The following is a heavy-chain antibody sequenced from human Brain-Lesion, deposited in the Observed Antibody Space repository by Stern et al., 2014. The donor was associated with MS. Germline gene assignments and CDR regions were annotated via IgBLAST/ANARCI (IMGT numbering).Heavy chain of an antibody. J-gene: IGHJ4*02. CDR1: GFSFGDYA. CDR2: IRSKVYGGAA. V-gene: IGHV3-49*03. Sequence: EVPLVESGGGLIEPGRSLRLSCTASGFSFGDYAINWIRQAPGKGLEGVGFIRSKVYGGAAEYAASVKGRFTISRDDSKSIAYLQVNGLKTEDTAVYYCTRDRLDYGYSYFDYWGQGTLVTVSS. D-gene: IGHD4-17*01. CDR3: TRDRLDYGYSYFDY.